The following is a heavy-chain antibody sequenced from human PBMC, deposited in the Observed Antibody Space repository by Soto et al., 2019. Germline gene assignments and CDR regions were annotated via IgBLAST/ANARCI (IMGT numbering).Heavy chain of an antibody. CDR3: AKDTDRNHGATGFSDD. V-gene: IGHV3-23*01. J-gene: IGHJ4*02. CDR2: ISGSGGST. Sequence: GGTLRLSCAASGFTFSSYAMSWVRQAPGKGLEWVSAISGSGGSTYYADSVKGRFTISRDNSKNTLYLQMNSLRAEDTAVYYCAKDTDRNHGATGFSDDWGQGTVVTVPS. CDR1: GFTFSSYA. D-gene: IGHD1-1*01.